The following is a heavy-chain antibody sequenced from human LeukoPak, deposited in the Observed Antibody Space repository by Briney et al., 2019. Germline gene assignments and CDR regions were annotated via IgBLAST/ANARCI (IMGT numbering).Heavy chain of an antibody. Sequence: SVKVSCKASGGTFSSYAISWVRQAPGQGLEWMGGIIPIFGTANYAQKFQGRVTITTDESTSTAYMELSSLRSEDTAVYYCAKEGYYGSGSFPDYWGQGTLVTVSS. D-gene: IGHD3-10*01. J-gene: IGHJ4*02. V-gene: IGHV1-69*05. CDR1: GGTFSSYA. CDR2: IIPIFGTA. CDR3: AKEGYYGSGSFPDY.